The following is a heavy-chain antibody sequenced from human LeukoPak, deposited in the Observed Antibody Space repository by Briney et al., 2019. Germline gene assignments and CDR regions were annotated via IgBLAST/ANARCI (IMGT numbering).Heavy chain of an antibody. CDR3: AKDMLRAFVEMATIYPVTVDY. CDR1: GFTFSSYG. Sequence: PGGSLRLSCAASGFTFSSYGMHWVREAPGKGLEWVAFIRYDGSNKCYADSVKGRFTISRDNSKNTLYLQMNSLRAEDTAVYYCAKDMLRAFVEMATIYPVTVDYWGQGTLVTVSS. J-gene: IGHJ4*02. CDR2: IRYDGSNK. D-gene: IGHD5-24*01. V-gene: IGHV3-30*02.